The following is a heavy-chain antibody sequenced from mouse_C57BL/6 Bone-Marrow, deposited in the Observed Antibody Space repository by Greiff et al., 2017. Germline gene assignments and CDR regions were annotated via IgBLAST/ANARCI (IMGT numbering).Heavy chain of an antibody. CDR1: GFTFSSYA. Sequence: EVQGVESGGGLVKPGGSLKLSCAASGFTFSSYAMSWVRQTPEKRLEWVATISDGGSYTYYPDNVKGRFTISRDNAKNNLYLQMSHLKSEDTAMYYCARLHYYAMDYWGQGTSVTVSS. V-gene: IGHV5-4*01. CDR2: ISDGGSYT. J-gene: IGHJ4*01. D-gene: IGHD1-1*01. CDR3: ARLHYYAMDY.